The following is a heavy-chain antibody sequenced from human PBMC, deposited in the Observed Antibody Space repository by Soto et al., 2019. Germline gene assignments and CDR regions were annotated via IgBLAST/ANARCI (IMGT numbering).Heavy chain of an antibody. J-gene: IGHJ5*02. CDR1: GFTFSFYG. CDR3: ARGRGDCLVGGVIKTAPTGLDL. V-gene: IGHV3-33*01. CDR2: IWYDGSHS. Sequence: QVQLVESGGGVVRPGTSLRLSCATSGFTFSFYGMHWVRQAPGKGLEWVAIIWYDGSHSYYESSLKGRFTISRDNSENTVFLQISSLRAEDSAVYYCARGRGDCLVGGVIKTAPTGLDLWGQGALVSVSP. D-gene: IGHD3-16*01.